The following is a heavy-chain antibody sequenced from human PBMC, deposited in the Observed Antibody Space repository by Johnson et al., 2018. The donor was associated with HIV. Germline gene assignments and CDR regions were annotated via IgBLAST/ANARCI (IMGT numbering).Heavy chain of an antibody. V-gene: IGHV3-30-3*01. CDR1: GFRFSNYA. CDR3: AKEQLLRAFDI. Sequence: QMQLVESGGGVFQPGRSLRLSCAASGFRFSNYALHWVSQTPGKGLVWVALISADGSYKYYADSVKGRFTISRDNSKNTLYLQMNSLRAEDTDVYYCAKEQLLRAFDIWCQGTMVTVSS. D-gene: IGHD2-15*01. J-gene: IGHJ3*02. CDR2: ISADGSYK.